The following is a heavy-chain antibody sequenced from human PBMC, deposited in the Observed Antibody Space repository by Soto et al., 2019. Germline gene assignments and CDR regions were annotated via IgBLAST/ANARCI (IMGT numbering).Heavy chain of an antibody. V-gene: IGHV3-23*01. CDR1: GFTFSSYA. J-gene: IGHJ4*02. Sequence: PGGSLRLSCAASGFTFSSYAMSWVRQAPGKGLEWVSAISGSGGSTYYADSVKGRFTISRDNSKNTLYLQMNSLRAEDTAVYYCAIGPRVVRRGAFDYWGQGTLVTVSS. CDR2: ISGSGGST. D-gene: IGHD3-3*01. CDR3: AIGPRVVRRGAFDY.